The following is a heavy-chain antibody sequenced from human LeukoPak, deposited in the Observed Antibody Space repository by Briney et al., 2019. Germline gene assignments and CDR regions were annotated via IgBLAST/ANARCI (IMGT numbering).Heavy chain of an antibody. J-gene: IGHJ4*02. Sequence: HPGGSLRLSCAASGFTFSTYTMSWVRQTPGKGLEWVSAISGSGGNTYYADSVKGRFTTSRDNSKNTLYLQMNSLRAEDTALYYCAKDQGFYYDSSGYLGFDYWGQGALVTVSS. CDR3: AKDQGFYYDSSGYLGFDY. CDR1: GFTFSTYT. V-gene: IGHV3-23*01. CDR2: ISGSGGNT. D-gene: IGHD3-22*01.